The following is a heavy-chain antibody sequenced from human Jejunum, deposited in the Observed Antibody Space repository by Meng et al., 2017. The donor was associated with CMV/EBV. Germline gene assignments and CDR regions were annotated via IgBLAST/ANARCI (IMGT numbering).Heavy chain of an antibody. Sequence: VGAMGNYDWNWIRQHPGKGLEWIGYIYYSGSTNYNPTLKSRVTISVDTSKNQFSLKLSSVTAADTAVYYCARDGRFGVKRYGVDVWGQGTMVTVSS. CDR2: IYYSGST. D-gene: IGHD3-3*01. CDR3: ARDGRFGVKRYGVDV. V-gene: IGHV4-59*13. J-gene: IGHJ6*02. CDR1: VGAMGNYD.